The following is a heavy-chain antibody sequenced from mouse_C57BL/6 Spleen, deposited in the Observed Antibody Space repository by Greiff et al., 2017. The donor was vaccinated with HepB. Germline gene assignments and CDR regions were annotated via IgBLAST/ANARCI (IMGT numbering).Heavy chain of an antibody. CDR2: IYPRSGNT. J-gene: IGHJ4*01. D-gene: IGHD2-1*01. Sequence: VQVVESGAELARPGASVKLSCKASGYTFTSYGISWVKQRTGQGLEWIGEIYPRSGNTYYNEKFKGKATLTADKSSSTAYMELRSLTSEDSAVYLCACYYGNYGAMDYWGQGTSVTVSS. CDR3: ACYYGNYGAMDY. CDR1: GYTFTSYG. V-gene: IGHV1-81*01.